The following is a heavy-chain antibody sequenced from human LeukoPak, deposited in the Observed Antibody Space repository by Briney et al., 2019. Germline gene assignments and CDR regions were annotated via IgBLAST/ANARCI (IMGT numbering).Heavy chain of an antibody. V-gene: IGHV1-18*01. CDR2: ISAYNGNT. J-gene: IGHJ4*02. CDR3: ARDLRVVVVVVAATQNALWDY. D-gene: IGHD2-15*01. Sequence: ASVKVSCKASGYTFTSYGISWVRQAPGQGLEWMGWISAYNGNTNYAQKLQGSVTMTTDTSTSTAYMELRSLRSDDTAVYYCARDLRVVVVVVAATQNALWDYWGQGTLVTVSS. CDR1: GYTFTSYG.